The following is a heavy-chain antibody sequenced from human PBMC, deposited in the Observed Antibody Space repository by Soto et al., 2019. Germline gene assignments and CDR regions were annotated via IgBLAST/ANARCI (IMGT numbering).Heavy chain of an antibody. CDR3: AGAPTIFGVVQFDY. CDR1: GGTFSSYA. D-gene: IGHD3-3*01. Sequence: SVKVSCKASGGTFSSYAITWVRQAPGQGLEWMGGIIPIFGTANYAQKFQGRVTITADESTSTAYMELSSLRSEDTAVYYCAGAPTIFGVVQFDYWGQGTLVTVSS. J-gene: IGHJ4*02. CDR2: IIPIFGTA. V-gene: IGHV1-69*13.